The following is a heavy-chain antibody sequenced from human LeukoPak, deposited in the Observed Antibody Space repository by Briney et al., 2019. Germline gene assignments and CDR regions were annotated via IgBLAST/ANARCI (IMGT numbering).Heavy chain of an antibody. CDR2: ISSSGSII. J-gene: IGHJ6*03. D-gene: IGHD6-13*01. V-gene: IGHV3-48*03. CDR3: AKANGIAAAGSYYYYYMDV. CDR1: GFTFSSYE. Sequence: PGGSLRLSCAASGFTFSSYEMNWVRQAPGKGLEWVSYISSSGSIIYVADSVKGRFTISRDNAKNTLYLQMNSLRAEDTAVYYCAKANGIAAAGSYYYYYMDVWGKGTTVTVSS.